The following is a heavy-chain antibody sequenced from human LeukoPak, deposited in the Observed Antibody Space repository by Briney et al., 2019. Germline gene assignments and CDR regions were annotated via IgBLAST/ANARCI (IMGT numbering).Heavy chain of an antibody. V-gene: IGHV1-18*01. J-gene: IGHJ4*02. D-gene: IGHD4-17*01. CDR2: ISAYNGNT. CDR3: ARETTVTKRLDY. Sequence: ASVKVSCKASGYTFTSYGISWVRQAPGQGLEWMGWISAYNGNTNYAQKLQGRVTMTTDTSTITAYMELRSLRSDDTAVYYCARETTVTKRLDYWGQGTLVTVSS. CDR1: GYTFTSYG.